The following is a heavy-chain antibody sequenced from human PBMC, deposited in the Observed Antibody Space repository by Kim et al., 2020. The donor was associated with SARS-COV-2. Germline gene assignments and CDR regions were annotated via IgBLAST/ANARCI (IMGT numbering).Heavy chain of an antibody. V-gene: IGHV4-30-4*01. CDR1: GASISSDEYR. CDR2: IHSSGGT. CDR3: ARDKQQPVSDY. D-gene: IGHD6-13*01. Sequence: SETLSLTCTVSGASISSDEYRWSWIRQTPGGGLEGIGYIHSSGGTYYNPSLKIRLTISIDAAKNLFPLELSSVTAAATAVYYCARDKQQPVSDYWGQGTL. J-gene: IGHJ4*02.